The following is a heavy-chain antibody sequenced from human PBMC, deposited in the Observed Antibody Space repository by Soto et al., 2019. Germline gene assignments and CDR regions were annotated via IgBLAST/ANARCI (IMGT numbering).Heavy chain of an antibody. J-gene: IGHJ5*02. V-gene: IGHV4-61*01. CDR3: VRDGTKTLRDWFDP. Sequence: PSETLSLTCTVSGGSVSSGSYYWSWIRQPPGKGLEWIVRIYATGTTDYNPSLKSRVMMSVDTSKKQFSLKLRSVTAADTAVYYCVRDGTKTLRDWFDPWGQGISVTVS. D-gene: IGHD1-1*01. CDR1: GGSVSSGSYY. CDR2: IYATGTT.